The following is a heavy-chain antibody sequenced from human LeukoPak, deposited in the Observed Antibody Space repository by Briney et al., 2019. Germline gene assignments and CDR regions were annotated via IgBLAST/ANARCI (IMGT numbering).Heavy chain of an antibody. CDR2: INPNSGGT. J-gene: IGHJ6*03. D-gene: IGHD2-2*01. CDR3: AREQSGCSSTSCYRHYYYMDV. CDR1: GYTFTGYY. V-gene: IGHV1-2*06. Sequence: ASVKVSXKASGYTFTGYYMHWMRQAPGQGLEWIGRINPNSGGTNYAQKFQGRVTMTRDTSISTAYMELSRLRSDDTAVYYCAREQSGCSSTSCYRHYYYMDVWGKGTTVTVSS.